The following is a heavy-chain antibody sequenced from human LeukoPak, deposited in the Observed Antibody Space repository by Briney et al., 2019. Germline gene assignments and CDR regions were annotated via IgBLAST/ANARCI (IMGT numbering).Heavy chain of an antibody. J-gene: IGHJ5*02. CDR3: AKVRNYYGSGSYYKVPNWFDP. CDR1: GFVFSSYA. CDR2: LCDSGGKT. D-gene: IGHD3-10*01. Sequence: GGSLRLSCAASGFVFSSYAMSWVRQAPGKGLEWVSTLCDSGGKTYYADSVKGRFTISRDNSKNTLYLQMNSLRAEDTAVYYCAKVRNYYGSGSYYKVPNWFDPWGQGTLVTVSS. V-gene: IGHV3-23*01.